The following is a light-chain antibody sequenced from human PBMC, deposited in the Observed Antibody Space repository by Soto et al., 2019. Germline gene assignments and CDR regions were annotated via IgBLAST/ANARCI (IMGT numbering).Light chain of an antibody. Sequence: EIVMTQSPAALSLSPGERATLSCRASQSVSSNLAWHQQKPGQAPRLLIYAASTRDTGIPDRFSGNGSGTEFTLTITSLQSEDFAVYYCQQYNSWPWTFGQGTKVEI. CDR1: QSVSSN. J-gene: IGKJ1*01. V-gene: IGKV3-15*01. CDR2: AAS. CDR3: QQYNSWPWT.